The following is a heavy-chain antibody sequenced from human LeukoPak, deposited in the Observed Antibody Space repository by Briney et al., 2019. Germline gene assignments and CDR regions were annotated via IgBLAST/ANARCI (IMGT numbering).Heavy chain of an antibody. V-gene: IGHV1-24*01. D-gene: IGHD3-3*01. J-gene: IGHJ4*02. CDR1: GYTLTELS. CDR2: FDPEDGET. Sequence: GASVKVSCKVSGYTLTELSMHWVRQAPGKGLEWMGGFDPEDGETIYAQKFQGRVTMTEDTSTDTAYMELSSLRSENTAVYYCATLGLTLYSVTYYFDYWGQGTLVTVSS. CDR3: ATLGLTLYSVTYYFDY.